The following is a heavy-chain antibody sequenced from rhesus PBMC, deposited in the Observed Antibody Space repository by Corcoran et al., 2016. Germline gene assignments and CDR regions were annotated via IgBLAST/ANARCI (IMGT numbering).Heavy chain of an antibody. CDR3: ARASAYSSWFYYGLDS. CDR1: GGSISSNY. CDR2: ISGGGGNT. D-gene: IGHD6-13*01. J-gene: IGHJ6*01. Sequence: QLQLQESGPGLVKPSETLSLPCAVSGGSISSNYWSWIRQPPGKGRGGIGRISGGGGNTDYNPSLKSRVTISTDTSKNQFSLKLSSVTAADTAVYYCARASAYSSWFYYGLDSWGQGVVVTVSS. V-gene: IGHV4-173*01.